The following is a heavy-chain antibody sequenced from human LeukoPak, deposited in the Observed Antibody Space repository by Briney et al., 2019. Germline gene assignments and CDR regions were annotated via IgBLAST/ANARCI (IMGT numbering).Heavy chain of an antibody. Sequence: GAPVKVSCKASGYTFTGYYMHWVRQTPRQGLEWVGWINPNSGGTNYAQKFQGWVTMTRDTSISTAYMELSRPRSDDTAVYYCARHMTRTAMVTDYYYYGMDVWGQGTTVTVSS. J-gene: IGHJ6*02. CDR1: GYTFTGYY. V-gene: IGHV1-2*04. CDR3: ARHMTRTAMVTDYYYYGMDV. D-gene: IGHD5-18*01. CDR2: INPNSGGT.